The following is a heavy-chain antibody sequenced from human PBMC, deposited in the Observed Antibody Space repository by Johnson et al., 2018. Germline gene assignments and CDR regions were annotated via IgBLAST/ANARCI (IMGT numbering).Heavy chain of an antibody. CDR3: AKGGWVLLKTYFKH. CDR2: ISGSSRAI. J-gene: IGHJ1*01. V-gene: IGHV3-48*01. Sequence: EQLVQSGGGVVQPGRSLRLCCAASGFIFSHYTMNWVRQAPGKGLEWGSYISGSSRAIYYADSVKGRFTITRENAKNSLSLQMNSLAAEDTALYSCAKGGWVLLKTYFKHWGQGTLVTVSS. CDR1: GFIFSHYT. D-gene: IGHD1-26*01.